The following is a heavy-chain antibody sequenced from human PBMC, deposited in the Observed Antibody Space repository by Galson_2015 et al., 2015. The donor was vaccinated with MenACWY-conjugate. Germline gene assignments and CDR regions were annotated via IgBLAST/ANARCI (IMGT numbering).Heavy chain of an antibody. CDR3: ARGGDYYASGSYFGFDP. Sequence: SVKVSCKASAYTFSTYYIHWVRQAPGQGLEWMGISNPTGGNTTYAQRFQGRVTMTRDTTTVYMELSSLRSEDTAVYYCARGGDYYASGSYFGFDPWGQGTLVTVSS. CDR1: AYTFSTYY. CDR2: SNPTGGNT. V-gene: IGHV1-46*01. J-gene: IGHJ5*02. D-gene: IGHD3-10*01.